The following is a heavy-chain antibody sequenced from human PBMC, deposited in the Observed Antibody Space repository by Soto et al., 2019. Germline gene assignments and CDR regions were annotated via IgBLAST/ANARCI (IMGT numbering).Heavy chain of an antibody. V-gene: IGHV4-59*08. CDR2: IYYSGST. CDR1: GGSISSYY. J-gene: IGHJ5*02. CDR3: ARAKAPLYSSSWYWFDP. D-gene: IGHD6-13*01. Sequence: QVQLQESGPGLVKPSETLSLTCTVSGGSISSYYWSWIRQPPGKGLEWIGYIYYSGSTNYNPSLKSRVTTSVDTSKNQFSLKLSSVTAADTAVYYCARAKAPLYSSSWYWFDPWGQGTLVTVSS.